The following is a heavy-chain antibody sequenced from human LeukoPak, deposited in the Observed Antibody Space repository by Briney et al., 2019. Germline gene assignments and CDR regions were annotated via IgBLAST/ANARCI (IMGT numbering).Heavy chain of an antibody. CDR2: IYYSGST. Sequence: PSETLSLTCTVSGGSISSYYWGWIRQPPGKGLEWIGYIYYSGSTNYNPSLKSRVTISVDTSKNQFSLKLSSVTAADTAVYYCARFSGSGNPYFDYWGQGTLVTVSS. D-gene: IGHD1-26*01. CDR1: GGSISSYY. J-gene: IGHJ4*02. CDR3: ARFSGSGNPYFDY. V-gene: IGHV4-59*01.